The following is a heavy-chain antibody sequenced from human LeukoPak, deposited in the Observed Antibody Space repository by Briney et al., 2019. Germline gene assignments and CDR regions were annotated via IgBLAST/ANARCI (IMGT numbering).Heavy chain of an antibody. CDR3: ARISSSSWFTGGMDV. V-gene: IGHV4-39*07. D-gene: IGHD6-13*01. J-gene: IGHJ6*02. CDR2: IYYSGST. CDR1: GGSISSSSYY. Sequence: SETLSLTCTVSGGSISSSSYYWGWIRQPPGKGLEWIGSIYYSGSTYYNPSLKSRVTISVDTSKNQFSLKLSSVTAADTAVYYCARISSSSWFTGGMDVWGQGTTVTVSS.